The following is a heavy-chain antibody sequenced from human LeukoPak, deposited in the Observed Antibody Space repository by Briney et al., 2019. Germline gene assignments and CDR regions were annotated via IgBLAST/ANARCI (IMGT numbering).Heavy chain of an antibody. Sequence: SETLSLTCAVYGGSFSNYYWNWLRQPPGKGLEWLGEINDNGRANYNPSLMSRVTVSVDTSKNQFSLRLTSVTATDTAVYYCARRWNYGRNYYIDVWGKGATVSVSS. CDR2: INDNGRA. D-gene: IGHD1-7*01. CDR3: ARRWNYGRNYYIDV. V-gene: IGHV4-34*01. CDR1: GGSFSNYY. J-gene: IGHJ6*03.